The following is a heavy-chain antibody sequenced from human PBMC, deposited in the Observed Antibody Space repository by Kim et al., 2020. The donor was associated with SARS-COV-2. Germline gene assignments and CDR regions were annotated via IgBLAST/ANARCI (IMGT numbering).Heavy chain of an antibody. CDR2: T. D-gene: IGHD2-15*01. J-gene: IGHJ4*02. Sequence: TSYAQKFQGRVTMTRDTSTSTVYMELSSLRSEDTAVYYCARGSGGSCPDYWGQGTLVTVSS. V-gene: IGHV1-46*01. CDR3: ARGSGGSCPDY.